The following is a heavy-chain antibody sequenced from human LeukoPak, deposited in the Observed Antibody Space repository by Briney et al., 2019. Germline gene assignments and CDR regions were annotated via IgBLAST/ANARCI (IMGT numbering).Heavy chain of an antibody. J-gene: IGHJ6*02. CDR1: GFTVSSNY. Sequence: GGSLRLSCAGSGFTVSSNYMSWVRQAPGKGLEWVSVTYSGGSTYCADSVKGRFTISRDNSKSTLYLQMNSLRAEDTAVYYCARESSGGSSYYYYGMDVWGQGTTVTVSS. D-gene: IGHD2-15*01. CDR2: TYSGGST. V-gene: IGHV3-66*01. CDR3: ARESSGGSSYYYYGMDV.